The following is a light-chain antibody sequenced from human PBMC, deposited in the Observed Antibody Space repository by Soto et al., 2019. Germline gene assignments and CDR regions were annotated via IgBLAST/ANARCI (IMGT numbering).Light chain of an antibody. CDR2: EDT. CDR1: TLGSKF. J-gene: IGLJ2*01. V-gene: IGLV3-1*01. Sequence: SYELTQPPSVSVSPGQTANITCSGNTLGSKFVFWYQQKAVQSPMVVIYEDTKRPSGIPERFSGSNSGNTATLTISGTQAMDEADFYCQAWDSGTVVFGGGTKVTVL. CDR3: QAWDSGTVV.